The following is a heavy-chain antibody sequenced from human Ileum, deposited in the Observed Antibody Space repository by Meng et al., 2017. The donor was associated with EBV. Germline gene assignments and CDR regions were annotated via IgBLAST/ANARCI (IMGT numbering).Heavy chain of an antibody. CDR3: ARVWNYDILTGYYTHYFDY. CDR2: ISAYNGNT. Sequence: QAQLVQSGGEVKKPGASVKGACKESGYTFTNYGITWVRQAPGQGLEWMGWISAYNGNTNYAQTLQGRLTMTTDTSTSTVYMEVRSLRSDDTAVYYCARVWNYDILTGYYTHYFDYWGQGTLVTVYS. V-gene: IGHV1-18*01. J-gene: IGHJ4*02. D-gene: IGHD3-9*01. CDR1: GYTFTNYG.